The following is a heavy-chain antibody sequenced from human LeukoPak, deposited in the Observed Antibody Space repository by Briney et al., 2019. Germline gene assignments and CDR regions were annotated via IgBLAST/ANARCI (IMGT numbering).Heavy chain of an antibody. J-gene: IGHJ5*02. CDR1: GYTFTSYY. Sequence: ASVKVSCKASGYTFTSYYMHWVRQAPGQGLEWMGIINPSGGSTSYAQKFQGRVTMTRDTSTSTVYMELSSLRSEDTAVYYCARDRKISAFGGVIALGDWFDPWGQGTLVTVSS. V-gene: IGHV1-46*01. D-gene: IGHD3-16*02. CDR2: INPSGGST. CDR3: ARDRKISAFGGVIALGDWFDP.